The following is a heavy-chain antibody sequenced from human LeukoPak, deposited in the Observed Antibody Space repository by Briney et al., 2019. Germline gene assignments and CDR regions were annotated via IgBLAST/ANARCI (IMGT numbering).Heavy chain of an antibody. CDR3: ASAYDSRGLDYFDY. CDR2: INPNSGGT. D-gene: IGHD3-22*01. CDR1: GYTFTGYY. Sequence: VASVKVSCKASGYTFTGYYRHWVRQAPGQGLEWMGWINPNSGGTNYAQKFQGRVTMTRDTSISTAYMELSRLRSDDTAVYYCASAYDSRGLDYFDYWGQGTLVTVSS. V-gene: IGHV1-2*02. J-gene: IGHJ4*02.